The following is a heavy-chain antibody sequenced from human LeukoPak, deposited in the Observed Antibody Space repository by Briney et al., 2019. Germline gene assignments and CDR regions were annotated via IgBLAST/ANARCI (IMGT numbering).Heavy chain of an antibody. J-gene: IGHJ4*02. D-gene: IGHD6-19*01. CDR3: AKAGRSGWYYFDY. CDR2: IKQDGSEK. V-gene: IGHV3-7*03. Sequence: AGGSLRLSCAASGFTFSSYWMSWVRQAPGKGLEWVANIKQDGSEKYYVDSVKGRFTISRDNAKNSLLLQMNSLRAEDTAVYYCAKAGRSGWYYFDYWGQGTLVTVSS. CDR1: GFTFSSYW.